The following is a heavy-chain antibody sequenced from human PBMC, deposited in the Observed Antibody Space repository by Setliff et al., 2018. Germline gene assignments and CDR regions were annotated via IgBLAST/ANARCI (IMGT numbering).Heavy chain of an antibody. D-gene: IGHD4-4*01. Sequence: SSETLSLTCIVAGDSISNTGYYWGWIRQPPGKGLEWIGRIYNSGTTNYNPSLKSRVTISADTSNNSFSLSLFSVTAADTAVYYCAGRDYSGGDSWGHGTLVTVSS. V-gene: IGHV4-39*02. J-gene: IGHJ5*01. CDR2: IYNSGTT. CDR3: AGRDYSGGDS. CDR1: GDSISNTGYY.